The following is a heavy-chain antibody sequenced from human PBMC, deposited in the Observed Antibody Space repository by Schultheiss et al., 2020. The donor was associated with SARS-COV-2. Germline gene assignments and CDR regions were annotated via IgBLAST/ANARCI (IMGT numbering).Heavy chain of an antibody. CDR3: ARRGLDPPAYCGGDCYRD. V-gene: IGHV4-4*07. CDR1: GGSISSYY. J-gene: IGHJ4*02. D-gene: IGHD2-21*02. CDR2: IYTSGST. Sequence: SETLSLTCTVSGGSISSYYWSWIRQPAGKGLEWIGRIYTSGSTNYNPSLKSRVTISVDTSKNQFSLKLSSVTAADTAVYYCARRGLDPPAYCGGDCYRDWGQGTLVTVSS.